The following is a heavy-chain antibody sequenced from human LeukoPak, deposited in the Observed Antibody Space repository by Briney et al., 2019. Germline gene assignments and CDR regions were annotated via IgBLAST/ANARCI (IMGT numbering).Heavy chain of an antibody. CDR1: GYTFTSYD. CDR2: MNPNSGNT. J-gene: IGHJ6*02. V-gene: IGHV1-8*01. Sequence: GASVKVSCKASGYTFTSYDINWVRQATGQGLEWMGWMNPNSGNTGYAQKFQGRVTMTRNTSISTAYMELSSLRSEDTAVYYCARGPLTWGYYYYGMDVWGQGTTVTVSS. CDR3: ARGPLTWGYYYYGMDV. D-gene: IGHD3-16*01.